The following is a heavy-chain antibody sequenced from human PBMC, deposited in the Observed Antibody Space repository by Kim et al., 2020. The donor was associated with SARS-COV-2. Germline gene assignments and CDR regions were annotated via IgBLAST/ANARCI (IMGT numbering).Heavy chain of an antibody. V-gene: IGHV4-38-2*01. CDR2: IRDSGTT. CDR1: GDSIRTYYY. J-gene: IGHJ5*02. CDR3: ARHGAECNGGDCEFDP. Sequence: SETLSLTCSVSGDSIRTYYYWAWIRQPPGKGLEWIGSIRDSGTTYYNPSLKSRVIISVDTSKNQFSLRLYSVTAADTAMYYCARHGAECNGGDCEFDPWG. D-gene: IGHD2-21*02.